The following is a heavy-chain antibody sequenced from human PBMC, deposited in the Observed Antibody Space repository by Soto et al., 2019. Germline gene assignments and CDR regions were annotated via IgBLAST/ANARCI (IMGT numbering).Heavy chain of an antibody. CDR2: INAGNGNT. CDR3: ARDVTTPHEPTAVRNWNYGSSWFDP. V-gene: IGHV1-3*01. CDR1: GYTFTSYA. Sequence: ASVKVSCKASGYTFTSYAMHWVRQAPGQRLEWMGWINAGNGNTKYSQKFQGRVTITRDTSASTAYMELSSLRSEDTAVYYCARDVTTPHEPTAVRNWNYGSSWFDPWGQGTLVTVSS. J-gene: IGHJ5*02. D-gene: IGHD1-7*01.